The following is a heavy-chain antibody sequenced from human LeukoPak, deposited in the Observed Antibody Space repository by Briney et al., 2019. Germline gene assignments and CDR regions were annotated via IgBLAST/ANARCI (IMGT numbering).Heavy chain of an antibody. V-gene: IGHV3-9*01. D-gene: IGHD6-19*01. CDR2: ISWNSGSI. CDR3: AKGAVAGTNYYYYGMDV. Sequence: PGGSLRLSCAASGFTFDDYAMHWVRQAPGKGLEWVSGISWNSGSIGYADSVKGRFTISRDNAKNSLYLQMNSLRAEDTALYYCAKGAVAGTNYYYYGMDVWGQGTTVTVSS. J-gene: IGHJ6*02. CDR1: GFTFDDYA.